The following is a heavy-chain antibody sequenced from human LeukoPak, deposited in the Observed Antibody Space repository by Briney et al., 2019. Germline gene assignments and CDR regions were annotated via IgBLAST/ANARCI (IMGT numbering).Heavy chain of an antibody. CDR3: ARDLERRSDY. Sequence: GGALRLSCAASGYTFSSYSMNWVRQAPGKGLEWVSSISSSSSYIYYADSVKGRFTISRDNAKNSLYLQMNSLRAEDTAVYYCARDLERRSDYWGQGTLVTVSS. CDR1: GYTFSSYS. D-gene: IGHD1-1*01. J-gene: IGHJ4*02. CDR2: ISSSSSYI. V-gene: IGHV3-21*01.